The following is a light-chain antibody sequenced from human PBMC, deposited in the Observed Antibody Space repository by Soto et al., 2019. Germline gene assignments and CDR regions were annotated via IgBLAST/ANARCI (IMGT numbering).Light chain of an antibody. CDR1: SSNIGAGYD. CDR2: GNS. J-gene: IGLJ1*01. CDR3: QSYDSSLSGLYV. Sequence: QSVLTQPPSVSGAPGQRVTIPCTGSSSNIGAGYDVHWYQQLPGTAPKLLIYGNSNRPSGVPDRFSGSKSGTSASLAITGLQAEDEADYYCQSYDSSLSGLYVFGPGTKLTVL. V-gene: IGLV1-40*01.